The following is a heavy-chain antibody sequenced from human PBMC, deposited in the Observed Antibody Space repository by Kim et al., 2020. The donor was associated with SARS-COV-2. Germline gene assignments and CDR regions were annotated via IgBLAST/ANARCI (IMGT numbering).Heavy chain of an antibody. CDR1: GYTFIGYY. CDR2: INPNSGGP. J-gene: IGHJ3*02. CDR3: ARERSLGIMLTFGGVFGLDI. V-gene: IGHV1-2*06. Sequence: ASVKVSCKASGYTFIGYYMHWVRQAPGQGPEWMGRINPNSGGPNYAQKFQGRVTMTRDTSISTAYMELSSLRSDDTAVYYCARERSLGIMLTFGGVFGLDIWGQGTMVTVSS. D-gene: IGHD3-16*01.